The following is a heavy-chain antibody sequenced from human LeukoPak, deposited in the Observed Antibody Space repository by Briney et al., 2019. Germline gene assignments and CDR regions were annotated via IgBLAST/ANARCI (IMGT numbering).Heavy chain of an antibody. CDR2: IIPIFGTA. D-gene: IGHD3-22*01. CDR1: GGTFSSYA. V-gene: IGHV1-69*06. Sequence: SVKVSCKASGGTFSSYAISWVRQAPGQGLEWMGGIIPIFGTANYAQKFQGRVTITADKSTSTAYMELSSLRSEDTAVYYCARGASNYYDSSGYVGGYYYYMDVWGKGTTVTISS. J-gene: IGHJ6*03. CDR3: ARGASNYYDSSGYVGGYYYYMDV.